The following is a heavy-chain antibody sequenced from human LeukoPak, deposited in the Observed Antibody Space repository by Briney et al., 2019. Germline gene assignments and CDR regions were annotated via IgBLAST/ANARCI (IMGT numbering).Heavy chain of an antibody. CDR3: ARDKGASPFGETLPYYYYGMDV. Sequence: ASVKVSCKASGYTFTSYAMHWVRQAPGQRLEWMGWSNAGNGNTKYSQEFQGRVTITRDTSASTAYMELSSLRSDDTAVYYCARDKGASPFGETLPYYYYGMDVWGQGTTVTVSS. J-gene: IGHJ6*02. CDR2: SNAGNGNT. CDR1: GYTFTSYA. D-gene: IGHD3-10*01. V-gene: IGHV1-3*02.